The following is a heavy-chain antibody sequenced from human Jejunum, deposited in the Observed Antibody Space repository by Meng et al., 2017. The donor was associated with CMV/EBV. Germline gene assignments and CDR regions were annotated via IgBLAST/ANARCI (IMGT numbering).Heavy chain of an antibody. V-gene: IGHV2-5*01. CDR2: IYWNDDK. CDR3: AHNSHHPWGTYRDYYLDY. Sequence: LSTSGVGVAWLRQPPGKALEWLALIYWNDDKRYISSLKSRLTVTKDTSKNQVVLTMTNMDPVDTATYYCAHNSHHPWGTYRDYYLDYWGQGTLVTVSS. CDR1: LSTSGVG. D-gene: IGHD3-16*02. J-gene: IGHJ4*02.